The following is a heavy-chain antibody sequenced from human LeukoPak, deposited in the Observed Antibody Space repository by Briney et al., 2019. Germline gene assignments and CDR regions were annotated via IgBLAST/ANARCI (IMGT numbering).Heavy chain of an antibody. D-gene: IGHD2-15*01. V-gene: IGHV3-74*01. J-gene: IGHJ5*02. CDR2: ISSDGSIT. CDR1: GFTFSSDW. Sequence: GGSLRLSCAASGFTFSSDWMHWVRQDPGKRLVWVSHISSDGSITTYADSVKGRFTISRDNAKNTLYLQMNSLRAEDTAVYYCAREKVGYCSGANCQNWFDPWGQGTLVTVSS. CDR3: AREKVGYCSGANCQNWFDP.